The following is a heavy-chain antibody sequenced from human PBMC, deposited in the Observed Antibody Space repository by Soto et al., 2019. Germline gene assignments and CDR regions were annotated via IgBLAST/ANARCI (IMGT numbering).Heavy chain of an antibody. J-gene: IGHJ6*02. V-gene: IGHV4-59*01. CDR3: ARVRYYYGSGSPPGYYYGMDV. CDR2: IYYSGST. CDR1: GGSISSYY. D-gene: IGHD3-10*01. Sequence: SETLSLTCTVSGGSISSYYWSWIRQPPGKGLEWIGYIYYSGSTNYNPSLKSRVTISVDTSKNQFSLKLSSVTAADTAVYYCARVRYYYGSGSPPGYYYGMDVWGQGTTVTVSS.